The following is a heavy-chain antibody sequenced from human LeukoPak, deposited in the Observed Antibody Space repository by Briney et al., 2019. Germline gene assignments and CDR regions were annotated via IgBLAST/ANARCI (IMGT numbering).Heavy chain of an antibody. CDR1: GYTFTGYY. V-gene: IGHV1-2*02. J-gene: IGHJ6*02. CDR2: IYPYSGDT. Sequence: ASVKVSCKASGYTFTGYYIHWVRQAPGQGLEWMGWIYPYSGDTNYAQKFQGRVTMTRDMSISTAYMELSRLRSDDTAVYYCARELYSYGPGGDYYGMDVWGQGTTVTVSS. CDR3: ARELYSYGPGGDYYGMDV. D-gene: IGHD5-18*01.